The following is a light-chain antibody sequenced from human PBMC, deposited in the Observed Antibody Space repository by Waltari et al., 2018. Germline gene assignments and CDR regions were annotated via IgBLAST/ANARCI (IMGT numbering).Light chain of an antibody. J-gene: IGKJ4*01. Sequence: DVPMTQSPSSVSASVGDRVTITCRASQGVSSWLAWYQHRPGKAPKLLIYAASSLPSGVPSRFSGSGSGTDFTLTISNLQPEDFATYYCQQANSFPFTFGGGTKVEIK. CDR3: QQANSFPFT. CDR2: AAS. CDR1: QGVSSW. V-gene: IGKV1-12*02.